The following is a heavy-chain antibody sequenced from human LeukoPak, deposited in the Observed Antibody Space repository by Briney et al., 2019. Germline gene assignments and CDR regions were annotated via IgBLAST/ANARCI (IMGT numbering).Heavy chain of an antibody. CDR3: ARRSITMIVVEGYFDY. V-gene: IGHV4-38-2*01. D-gene: IGHD3-22*01. Sequence: PSETLSLTCAVSGYSISSGSYWGWIRQPPGKGLEWIASIYHSGSTYYNPSLKSRVTISVDTSKNQFSLKLSSVTAADTAVYYCARRSITMIVVEGYFDYWGQGTLVTASS. CDR2: IYHSGST. CDR1: GYSISSGSY. J-gene: IGHJ4*02.